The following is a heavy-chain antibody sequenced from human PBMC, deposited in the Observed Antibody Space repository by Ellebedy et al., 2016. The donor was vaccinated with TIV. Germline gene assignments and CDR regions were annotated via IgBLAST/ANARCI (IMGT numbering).Heavy chain of an antibody. D-gene: IGHD2-2*01. V-gene: IGHV3-30*18. CDR2: ISNDANNK. J-gene: IGHJ4*02. CDR3: AKVPVGFCSTPNCFYFDY. Sequence: GESLKISCAASGFTFSSYDMHWVRQAPGKGLEWLALISNDANNKYFADSVKGRFTISRANSKNTLYLQMSSLRPEDTAVYFCAKVPVGFCSTPNCFYFDYWGQGTLLTVSS. CDR1: GFTFSSYD.